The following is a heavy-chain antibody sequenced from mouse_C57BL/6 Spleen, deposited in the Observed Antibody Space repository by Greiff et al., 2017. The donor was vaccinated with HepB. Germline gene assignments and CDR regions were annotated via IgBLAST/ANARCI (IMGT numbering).Heavy chain of an antibody. CDR1: GFTFSSYA. V-gene: IGHV5-9-1*02. J-gene: IGHJ4*01. CDR2: ISSGGDYI. Sequence: EVKVVESGEGLVKPGGSLKLSCAASGFTFSSYAMSWVRQTPEKRLEWVAYISSGGDYIYYADTVKGRFTISRDNARNTLYLQMSSLKSEDTAMYYCTRGTTVVATPDYYAMDYWGQGTSVTVSS. CDR3: TRGTTVVATPDYYAMDY. D-gene: IGHD1-1*01.